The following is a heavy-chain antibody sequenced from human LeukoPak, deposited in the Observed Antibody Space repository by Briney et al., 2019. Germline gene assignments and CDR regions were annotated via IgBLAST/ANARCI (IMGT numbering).Heavy chain of an antibody. J-gene: IGHJ4*02. CDR1: GFTVSSNY. Sequence: GGSLRLSCAASGFTVSSNYMSWVRQAPGKGLEWVSYISSSGSKIYYADSVKGRFTISRDNAKNSLYLQMNSLRAEDTAVYYCARGPRDPTEYCSGGRCAPTYEVWGQGTLVTVSS. CDR2: ISSSGSKI. V-gene: IGHV3-11*04. D-gene: IGHD2-15*01. CDR3: ARGPRDPTEYCSGGRCAPTYEV.